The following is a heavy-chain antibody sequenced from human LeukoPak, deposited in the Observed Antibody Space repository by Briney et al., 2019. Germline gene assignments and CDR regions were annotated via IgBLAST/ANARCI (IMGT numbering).Heavy chain of an antibody. Sequence: GGSLRLSCAASGFTFSSYAMSWVRQAPGKGLEWVSAISGSGGSTYYADSVKGRFTISRDHSKNTLYPQMNSLRDEDTAVYYCAKSGIRYYYYYMDVWGKGTTVTVSS. CDR3: AKSGIRYYYYYMDV. V-gene: IGHV3-23*01. CDR1: GFTFSSYA. D-gene: IGHD3-10*01. J-gene: IGHJ6*03. CDR2: ISGSGGST.